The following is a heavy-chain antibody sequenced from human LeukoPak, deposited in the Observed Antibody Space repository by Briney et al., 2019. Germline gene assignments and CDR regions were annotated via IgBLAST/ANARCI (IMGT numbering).Heavy chain of an antibody. CDR3: ARFSSGWYTGGD. D-gene: IGHD6-19*01. V-gene: IGHV4-61*01. Sequence: SETLSLTCTVSGGSVSSGSYYWSWIRQPPGKGLEWIGYIYYSGSTNYNPSLKSRVTISVDTSKNQFSLKLSSVTAADTAVYYCARFSSGWYTGGDWGQGTLVTVSS. J-gene: IGHJ4*02. CDR2: IYYSGST. CDR1: GGSVSSGSYY.